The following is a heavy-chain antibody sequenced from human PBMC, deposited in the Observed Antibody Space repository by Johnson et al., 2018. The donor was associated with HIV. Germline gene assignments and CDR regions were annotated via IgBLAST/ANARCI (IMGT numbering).Heavy chain of an antibody. J-gene: IGHJ3*01. CDR3: ARKQWLEIPSDALDV. Sequence: VQLVESGGGLVRPGGSLRLSCVASGFAVSGYYMSWVRQAPGKGLEWVSVLFSGDTTYYADSVNGRFTISRDNSKNTLYLQMNSLRAEDTAVYYCARKQWLEIPSDALDVWGQGTMVTVSS. CDR1: GFAVSGYY. V-gene: IGHV3-66*01. CDR2: LFSGDTT. D-gene: IGHD6-19*01.